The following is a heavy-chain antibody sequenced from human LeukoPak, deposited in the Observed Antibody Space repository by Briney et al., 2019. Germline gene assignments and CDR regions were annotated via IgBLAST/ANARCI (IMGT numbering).Heavy chain of an antibody. CDR2: IKGDGSKQ. J-gene: IGHJ4*02. CDR3: ARGTYGSGSYINRN. Sequence: PGGSLRLSCAASGLAFRTNSMSWVRQAPGKGLEWVANIKGDGSKQYYVDSVKGRFTISRDNAKNSLYLQMNSLRAEDTAVYYCARGTYGSGSYINRNWGQGTLVTVSS. D-gene: IGHD3-10*01. V-gene: IGHV3-7*01. CDR1: GLAFRTNS.